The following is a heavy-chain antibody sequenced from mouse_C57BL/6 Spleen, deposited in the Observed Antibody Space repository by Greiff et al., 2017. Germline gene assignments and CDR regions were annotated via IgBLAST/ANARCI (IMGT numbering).Heavy chain of an antibody. V-gene: IGHV1-54*01. D-gene: IGHD2-5*01. Sequence: QVQLKQSGAELVRPGTSVKVSCKASGYAFTNYLIEWVKQRPGQGHEWIGVINPGSGGTNYNEKFKGKATLTADKSSSTAYMQLSSLTSEDSAVYFCARARAYYSNSYAMDYWGQGTSVTVSS. J-gene: IGHJ4*01. CDR3: ARARAYYSNSYAMDY. CDR2: INPGSGGT. CDR1: GYAFTNYL.